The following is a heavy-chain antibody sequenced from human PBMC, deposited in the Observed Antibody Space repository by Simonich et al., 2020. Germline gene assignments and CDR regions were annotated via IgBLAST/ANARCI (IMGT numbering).Heavy chain of an antibody. Sequence: QVQLQESGPGLVKPSETLSLTCTVSGGSISSYYLSWIRQPPGKGLEWIGYIYYSGSTNHNPSLKSRVTISVDTSKNQFSLKLSSVTAADTAVYYCARLPDYWGQGTLVTVSS. V-gene: IGHV4-59*08. CDR3: ARLPDY. CDR1: GGSISSYY. CDR2: IYYSGST. J-gene: IGHJ4*02.